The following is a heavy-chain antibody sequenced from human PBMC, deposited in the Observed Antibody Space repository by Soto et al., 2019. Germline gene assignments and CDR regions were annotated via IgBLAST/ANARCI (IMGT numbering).Heavy chain of an antibody. CDR2: IYNGGST. Sequence: PSETLSLTCTVSGGSISSYYWSWIRQHPGKGLEWIGDIYNGGSTNYNPSLKSRVTISIDKSKNQISLKLRSVTAADTAVYYCARVLFGRGNWFDPWGQGTLVTVSS. CDR1: GGSISSYY. D-gene: IGHD3-3*01. J-gene: IGHJ5*02. V-gene: IGHV4-59*01. CDR3: ARVLFGRGNWFDP.